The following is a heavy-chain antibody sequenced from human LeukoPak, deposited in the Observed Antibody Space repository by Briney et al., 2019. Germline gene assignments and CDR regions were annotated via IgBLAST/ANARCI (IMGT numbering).Heavy chain of an antibody. J-gene: IGHJ1*01. Sequence: SETLSLTCAVYGGSFSGYYWSWIRQPPGQGLVWIGEINHSGSTNYKPSLRSRVTIAVDTSKNQFSLKLSSVTAADTAVYYCARSRNRKYFQHWGQGTLVTVSS. V-gene: IGHV4-34*01. D-gene: IGHD1-14*01. CDR3: ARSRNRKYFQH. CDR1: GGSFSGYY. CDR2: INHSGST.